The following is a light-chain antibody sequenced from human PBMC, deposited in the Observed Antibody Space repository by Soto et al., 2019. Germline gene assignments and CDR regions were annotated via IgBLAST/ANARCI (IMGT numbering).Light chain of an antibody. CDR1: QCISSY. V-gene: IGKV1-9*01. J-gene: IGKJ5*01. CDR2: AAS. CDR3: QQLNDYPIT. Sequence: IQLTQSPSSLSASVGDTVTITCRASQCISSYLAWYQQKPGRAPKLLIYAASTLPSGVTSRFSGSGSATAFTLTISSMLPEDFATYYFQQLNDYPITFGQGTRLEIK.